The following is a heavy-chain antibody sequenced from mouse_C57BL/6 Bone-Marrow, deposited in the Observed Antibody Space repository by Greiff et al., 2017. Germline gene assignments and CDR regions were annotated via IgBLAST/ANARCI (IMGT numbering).Heavy chain of an antibody. D-gene: IGHD1-1*01. CDR2: IRLKSDNYAT. CDR1: GFTFSNYW. Sequence: EVQLQQSGGGLVQPGGSMKLSCVASGFTFSNYWMNWVRQSPEKGLEWVAQIRLKSDNYATHYAESVKGRFTISRDDSKSSVYLRMNNLRAEDTGIYYCTPLLYYGSSHYAMDYWVQGTSVTVSS. J-gene: IGHJ4*01. V-gene: IGHV6-3*01. CDR3: TPLLYYGSSHYAMDY.